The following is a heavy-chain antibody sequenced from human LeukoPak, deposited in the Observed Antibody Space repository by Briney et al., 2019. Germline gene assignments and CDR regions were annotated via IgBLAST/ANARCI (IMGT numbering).Heavy chain of an antibody. CDR3: ARNRTFGVAHWFDP. J-gene: IGHJ5*02. D-gene: IGHD3-3*01. CDR2: ISAYNGNT. Sequence: ASVKVPCKASGYTFTSYGISWVRQAPGQGLEWMGWISAYNGNTNYAQKLQGRVTMTTDTSTSTAYMELRSLRSDDTVVYYCARNRTFGVAHWFDPWGQGTLVTVSS. V-gene: IGHV1-18*01. CDR1: GYTFTSYG.